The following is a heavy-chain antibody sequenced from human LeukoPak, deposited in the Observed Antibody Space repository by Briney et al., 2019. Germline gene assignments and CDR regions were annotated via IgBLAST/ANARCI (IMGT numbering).Heavy chain of an antibody. J-gene: IGHJ3*02. V-gene: IGHV3-21*01. CDR2: ISSSSSYI. D-gene: IGHD1-1*01. CDR1: GFTFSSYS. Sequence: GGSLRLSCAASGFTFSSYSMNWVRQAPGKGLEWVSSISSSSSYIYYADSVKGRFTISRDNAKNSLYLQMNSLRAEDMAVYYCARLERDAFDIWGQGTMVTVSS. CDR3: ARLERDAFDI.